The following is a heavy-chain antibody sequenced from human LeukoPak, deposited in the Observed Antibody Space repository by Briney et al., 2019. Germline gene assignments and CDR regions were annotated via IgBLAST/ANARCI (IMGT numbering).Heavy chain of an antibody. Sequence: GSLRLSCAASGFTFSSYSVNWVRQAPGKGLEWVSSISERSSYIYYADSMKGRFTISRDNAKNSLYLQMNSLRAEDTAVYYCARSTRRQNEPFDIWGQGTVVTVFS. CDR2: ISERSSYI. V-gene: IGHV3-21*01. CDR1: GFTFSSYS. CDR3: ARSTRRQNEPFDI. D-gene: IGHD1-1*01. J-gene: IGHJ3*02.